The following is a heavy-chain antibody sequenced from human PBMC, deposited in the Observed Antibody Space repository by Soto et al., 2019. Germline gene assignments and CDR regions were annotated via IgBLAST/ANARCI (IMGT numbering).Heavy chain of an antibody. D-gene: IGHD3-9*01. CDR1: GFTFSSYA. J-gene: IGHJ5*02. V-gene: IGHV3-23*01. Sequence: GGSLRLSCAASGFTFSSYAMSWVRQAPGKGLEWVSAISGSGGSTYYADSVKGRFTISRDNSKNTLYQQMNSLRAEDTAVYYCAKEIERYFDWLPNWFDPWGQGTLVTVSS. CDR3: AKEIERYFDWLPNWFDP. CDR2: ISGSGGST.